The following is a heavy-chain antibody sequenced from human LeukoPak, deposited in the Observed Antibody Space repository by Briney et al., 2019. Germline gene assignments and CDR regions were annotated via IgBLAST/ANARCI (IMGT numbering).Heavy chain of an antibody. V-gene: IGHV4-4*07. Sequence: PSETLSLTCTVSGDSINSYHWSWIRQPAGKALEWIGRIHLSGSTNYNPSLRSRVAISMDNSKNQFSLTLKSVTAADTAVYYCARDDSSRDDSGGYHYWGQGTLVTVSS. D-gene: IGHD3-22*01. CDR3: ARDDSSRDDSGGYHY. CDR2: IHLSGST. J-gene: IGHJ4*02. CDR1: GDSINSYH.